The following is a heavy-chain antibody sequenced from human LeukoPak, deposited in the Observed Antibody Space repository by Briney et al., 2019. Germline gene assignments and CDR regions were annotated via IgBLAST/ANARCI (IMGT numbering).Heavy chain of an antibody. J-gene: IGHJ4*02. CDR2: ISGGGGGT. CDR3: AKEGTVSTSFDY. V-gene: IGHV3-23*01. CDR1: GFTFSSSA. Sequence: PGGSLRLSCAASGFTFSSSAMNWVRQAPGKGLEWVSDISGGGGGTYYTDSVKGRFTISRDNSKNTLYLQMNNLRVEDTALYYCAKEGTVSTSFDYWGQGTLVTVSS. D-gene: IGHD4-11*01.